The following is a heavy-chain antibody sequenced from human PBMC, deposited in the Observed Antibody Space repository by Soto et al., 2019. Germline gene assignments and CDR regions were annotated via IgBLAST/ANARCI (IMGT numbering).Heavy chain of an antibody. CDR2: INPNSGGT. J-gene: IGHJ6*02. V-gene: IGHV1-2*02. CDR3: ARDLNGNEQYCSSTSCYIYYYYGMDV. D-gene: IGHD2-2*02. Sequence: ASVKVSCKASGYTFTGYYMHWVRQAPGQGLEWMGWINPNSGGTNYAQKFQGRVTMTRDTSISTAYMELSRLRSDDTAVYYCARDLNGNEQYCSSTSCYIYYYYGMDVWGQGTTVTVSS. CDR1: GYTFTGYY.